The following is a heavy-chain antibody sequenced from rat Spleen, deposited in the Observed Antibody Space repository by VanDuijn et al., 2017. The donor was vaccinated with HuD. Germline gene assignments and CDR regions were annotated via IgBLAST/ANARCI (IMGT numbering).Heavy chain of an antibody. D-gene: IGHD1-12*01. CDR1: GFTFSDYY. V-gene: IGHV5-29*01. CDR2: LSYDGSST. CDR3: ARRRDSYAHVYWYFDF. Sequence: EVQLVESDGGLVQPGRSLKLSCAASGFTFSDYYMAWVRQAPTKGLEWVATLSYDGSSTYYRDSVKGRFTISRDNAKSTLYLQMDSLRSEDTATYYCARRRDSYAHVYWYFDFWGPGTMVTVSS. J-gene: IGHJ1*01.